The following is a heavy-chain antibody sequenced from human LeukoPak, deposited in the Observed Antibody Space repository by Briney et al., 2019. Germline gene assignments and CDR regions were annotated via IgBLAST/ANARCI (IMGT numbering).Heavy chain of an antibody. CDR2: IYYSGST. D-gene: IGHD6-13*01. CDR3: ARWSDSSSWYVPFLDY. J-gene: IGHJ4*02. V-gene: IGHV4-39*07. Sequence: SETLSLTCTVSGGSISSSSYYWGWIRQPPGKGLEWIGSIYYSGSTYYNPSLKSRVTISVDTSKNQFSLKLSSVTAADTAVYYCARWSDSSSWYVPFLDYWGQGTLVTVSS. CDR1: GGSISSSSYY.